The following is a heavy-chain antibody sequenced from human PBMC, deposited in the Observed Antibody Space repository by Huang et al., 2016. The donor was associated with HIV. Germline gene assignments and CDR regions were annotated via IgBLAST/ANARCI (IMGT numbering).Heavy chain of an antibody. CDR2: IMPLHDTT. V-gene: IGHV1-69*13. CDR1: GGTVSSFS. Sequence: QVQLVQSGAEMKKSGSSVKVSCKASGGTVSSFSFTWVRQAPGHGLEWMGGIMPLHDTTDLAQKFRGRVTLTADEATNTGFMELGCLTSQDTAVYYCARGVGNSNRGFDIWGQGTLVTVS. J-gene: IGHJ4*02. CDR3: ARGVGNSNRGFDI. D-gene: IGHD5-18*01.